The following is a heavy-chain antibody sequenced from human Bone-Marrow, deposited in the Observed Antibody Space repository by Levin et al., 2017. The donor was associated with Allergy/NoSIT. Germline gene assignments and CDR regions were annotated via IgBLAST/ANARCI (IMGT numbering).Heavy chain of an antibody. CDR1: GFTFSDFY. J-gene: IGHJ6*03. CDR2: ISRSGHTI. Sequence: GESLKISCAASGFTFSDFYMSWIRQAPGKGLEWVSYISRSGHTIYYTDSVKGRFTISRDTAKNSLFLQMNSLRAEDTAVYYCARDQALYYYYYCMDVWGKGTTVTVSS. V-gene: IGHV3-11*01. CDR3: ARDQALYYYYYCMDV.